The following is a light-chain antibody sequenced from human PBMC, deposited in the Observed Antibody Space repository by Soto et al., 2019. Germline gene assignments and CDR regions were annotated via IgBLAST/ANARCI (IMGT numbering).Light chain of an antibody. J-gene: IGLJ3*02. V-gene: IGLV1-51*01. CDR2: DTN. Sequence: QSVRTQPPSVSAAPGQRVTISCSGTTPNIGSNSVSWYLQVPGTVPKLLIYDTNKRPSGIPDRISGSKSGSSATLDITGLQTGDEADYYCATWDSSLKIGVFGGGTKLTVL. CDR1: TPNIGSNS. CDR3: ATWDSSLKIGV.